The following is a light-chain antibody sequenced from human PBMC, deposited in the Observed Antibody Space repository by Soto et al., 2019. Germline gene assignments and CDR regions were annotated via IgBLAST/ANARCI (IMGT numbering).Light chain of an antibody. J-gene: IGLJ1*01. CDR1: SNDVGDYDY. CDR2: DVN. CDR3: CSYAGGYTFV. Sequence: QSVLTQPRSVSGSPGQSVTISCTGTSNDVGDYDYVSWYQQYPGKAPKLIIYDVNKRPSGVPDRFSGSKSGNTASLTISAFQAEDEADYYCCSYAGGYTFVFGPGTKVTVL. V-gene: IGLV2-11*01.